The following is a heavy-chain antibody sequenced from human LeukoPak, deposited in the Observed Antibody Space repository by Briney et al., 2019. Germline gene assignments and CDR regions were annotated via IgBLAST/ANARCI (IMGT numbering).Heavy chain of an antibody. D-gene: IGHD1-26*01. V-gene: IGHV1-2*02. Sequence: GASVKVACQASGYTFTGYYMHWVRQAAGQGLEWMGWINPNRGCTNYVQKLQGRVTMTRDTYLNTAYMAVSRQTYDDAPVYFCPRFPAGPLWEVHRLGYWGQGTLVNGSS. CDR2: INPNRGCT. CDR1: GYTFTGYY. J-gene: IGHJ4*02. CDR3: PRFPAGPLWEVHRLGY.